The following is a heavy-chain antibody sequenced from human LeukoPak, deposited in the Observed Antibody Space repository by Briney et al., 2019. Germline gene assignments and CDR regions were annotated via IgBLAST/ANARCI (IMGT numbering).Heavy chain of an antibody. Sequence: SETLSLTCTVSGGSISNGNYYWSWIRQPAGKGLEWIGRFYTSESSNYNPSLKSRVTISVDTSKNQFSLKLSSVTAADTAVYYCARDRRRRVVPAAMLNWYFDLWGRGTLVTVSS. CDR2: FYTSESS. CDR3: ARDRRRRVVPAAMLNWYFDL. J-gene: IGHJ2*01. CDR1: GGSISNGNYY. V-gene: IGHV4-61*02. D-gene: IGHD2-2*01.